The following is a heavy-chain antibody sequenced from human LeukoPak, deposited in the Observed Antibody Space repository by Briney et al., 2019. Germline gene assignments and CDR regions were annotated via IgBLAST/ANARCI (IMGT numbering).Heavy chain of an antibody. CDR2: ISWNSGNI. CDR3: AKDDASGWYGQVDQ. V-gene: IGHV3-9*01. CDR1: GFRFDDYA. J-gene: IGHJ4*02. Sequence: GGSLRLSCAASGFRFDDYAMYWVRQVPGKGLEWVSGISWNSGNICYADSVKGRFTISKDNVKNFLYLQMNSLRTEDTALYYCAKDDASGWYGQVDQWGQGTMVTVSS. D-gene: IGHD6-19*01.